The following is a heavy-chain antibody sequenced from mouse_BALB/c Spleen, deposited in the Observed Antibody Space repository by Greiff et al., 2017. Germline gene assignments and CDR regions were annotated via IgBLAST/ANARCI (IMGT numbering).Heavy chain of an antibody. D-gene: IGHD1-1*01. J-gene: IGHJ2*01. CDR2: SRNKANDYTT. Sequence: EVKVVESGGGLVQPGGSLSLSCATSGFTFSDFYMEWVRQPPGKRLEWIAASRNKANDYTTEYSASVKGRFIVSRDTSQSILYRQMNALRAEDTAIYYCARDAGYGSSFDYWGQGTTRTVSS. V-gene: IGHV7-1*02. CDR3: ARDAGYGSSFDY. CDR1: GFTFSDFY.